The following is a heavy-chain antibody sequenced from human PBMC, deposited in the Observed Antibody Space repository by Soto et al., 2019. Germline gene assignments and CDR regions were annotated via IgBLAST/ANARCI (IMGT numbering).Heavy chain of an antibody. CDR2: ISAYNGNT. D-gene: IGHD6-13*01. J-gene: IGHJ4*02. Sequence: QVQLVQSGAEVKKPGASVKVSCKASGYTFTSYGISWVRQAPGQGLEWMGWISAYNGNTNYAQKLQGRVTMTTDTSPXTAYMELRSLRSDDTAVYYCARDPPTIASAGREDYWGQGTLVTVSS. CDR1: GYTFTSYG. V-gene: IGHV1-18*01. CDR3: ARDPPTIASAGREDY.